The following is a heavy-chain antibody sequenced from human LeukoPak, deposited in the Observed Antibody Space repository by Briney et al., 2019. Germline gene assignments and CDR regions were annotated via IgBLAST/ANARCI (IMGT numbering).Heavy chain of an antibody. Sequence: PSETLSLTCAVYGGSFSGYYWSWIRQPPGEGLEWIGEINHSGSTNYNPSLKSRVTISVDTSKNQFSLKLSSVTAADTAVYYCAKRNYGDVDYWGQGTLVTVSS. CDR3: AKRNYGDVDY. CDR1: GGSFSGYY. D-gene: IGHD4-17*01. J-gene: IGHJ4*02. V-gene: IGHV4-34*01. CDR2: INHSGST.